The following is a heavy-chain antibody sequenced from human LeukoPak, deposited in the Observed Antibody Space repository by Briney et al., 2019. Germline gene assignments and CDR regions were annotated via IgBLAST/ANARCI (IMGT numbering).Heavy chain of an antibody. Sequence: ASVKVSCKASGYTFTGYYMHWVRQAPGQGLEWMGWINPNSGGTNYAQKFQGRVTMTRDTSISTAYMELSRLRSDDTAVYYCARSGGVVRGVITSRGQGTLVTVSS. D-gene: IGHD3-10*01. CDR2: INPNSGGT. CDR3: ARSGGVVRGVITS. CDR1: GYTFTGYY. J-gene: IGHJ4*02. V-gene: IGHV1-2*02.